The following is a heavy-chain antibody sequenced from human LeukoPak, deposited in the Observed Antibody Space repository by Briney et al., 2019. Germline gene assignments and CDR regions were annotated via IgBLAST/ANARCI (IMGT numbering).Heavy chain of an antibody. V-gene: IGHV3-9*01. J-gene: IGHJ5*02. CDR1: GFTFDDYA. CDR2: ISCNSGNI. CDR3: AKGLGGVIVNWSDP. Sequence: GRSLRLSCAASGFTFDDYAMHWVRQAPGKGLEWVSGISCNSGNIGYADSVKGRFTISRDNAKNALYLQMNSLRAEDTALYYCAKGLGGVIVNWSDPWGQGTLVTVSS. D-gene: IGHD3-16*02.